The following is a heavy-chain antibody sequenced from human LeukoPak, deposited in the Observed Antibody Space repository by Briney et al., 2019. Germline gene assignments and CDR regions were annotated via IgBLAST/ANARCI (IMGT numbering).Heavy chain of an antibody. V-gene: IGHV3-13*04. D-gene: IGHD2-8*01. CDR1: GFRFTVYD. Sequence: GGSLRLSCAASGFRFTVYDMHWVRQVTGKGLEWVSGIGSAGDTYYSDSVKGRFSVSRDNDKNSVYLEMDSLRAGDTAVYYCAKMVREFYTISYYFDYWGQGTLVTVSS. CDR2: IGSAGDT. CDR3: AKMVREFYTISYYFDY. J-gene: IGHJ4*02.